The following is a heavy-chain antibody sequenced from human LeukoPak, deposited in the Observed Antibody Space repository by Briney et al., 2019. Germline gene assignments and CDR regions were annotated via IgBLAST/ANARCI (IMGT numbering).Heavy chain of an antibody. J-gene: IGHJ6*02. Sequence: PGGSLRLSCAASGFTFSNYWMSWVRQAPGMGLEWVANINQDGSENYYVDSVKGRFTISRGNAKNSLYLQMNSLRAEDTAVYYCARGLHGSDRAAVEYYGMDVWGQGTTVTVSS. CDR3: ARGLHGSDRAAVEYYGMDV. D-gene: IGHD3-10*01. V-gene: IGHV3-7*01. CDR1: GFTFSNYW. CDR2: INQDGSEN.